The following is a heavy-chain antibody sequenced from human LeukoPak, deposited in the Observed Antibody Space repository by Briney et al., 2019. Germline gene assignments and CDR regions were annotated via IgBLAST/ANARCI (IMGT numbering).Heavy chain of an antibody. D-gene: IGHD3-10*01. CDR1: GYTFTSYY. V-gene: IGHV1-46*01. CDR3: ASLGELYSDY. J-gene: IGHJ4*02. CDR2: INPSGGST. Sequence: ASVKVSCKASGYTFTSYYMHWVRQAPGQGLEWMGIINPSGGSTSYAQKFQGRVTMTRDTSISTAYMELSRLRSDDTAVYYCASLGELYSDYWGQGTLVTVSS.